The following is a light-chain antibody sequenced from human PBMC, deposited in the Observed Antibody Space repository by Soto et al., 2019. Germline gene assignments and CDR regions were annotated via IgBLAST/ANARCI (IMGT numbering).Light chain of an antibody. V-gene: IGLV1-44*01. Sequence: QSVLTQPPSASGTPGQRVTISCSGSSSNIGSNTVNWYQQLPGAAPKLLIYTNNQRPSGVPDRFSDSKSGTSASLAISGLQSEDEGDYYCAAWDVSLQSWVFGGGIKVTVL. CDR1: SSNIGSNT. CDR3: AAWDVSLQSWV. J-gene: IGLJ3*02. CDR2: TNN.